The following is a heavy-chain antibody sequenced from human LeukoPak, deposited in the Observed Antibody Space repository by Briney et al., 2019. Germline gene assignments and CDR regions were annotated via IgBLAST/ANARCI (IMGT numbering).Heavy chain of an antibody. CDR1: GYTFTSYD. J-gene: IGHJ4*02. CDR3: ARGRFGSDYYDTSGHHGPADY. CDR2: MNPNSGNT. V-gene: IGHV1-8*01. Sequence: ASVKVSCKASGYTFTSYDINWVRQATGQGLEWMGWMNPNSGNTGYAQKLQGRVTMTRNTSISTAYMDLSSLRSEDTAVYYCARGRFGSDYYDTSGHHGPADYWGQGTLVTVSS. D-gene: IGHD3-22*01.